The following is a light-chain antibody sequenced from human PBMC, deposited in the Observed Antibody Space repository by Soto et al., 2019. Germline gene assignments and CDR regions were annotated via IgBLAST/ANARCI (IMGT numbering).Light chain of an antibody. J-gene: IGKJ1*01. CDR2: GAS. V-gene: IGKV3-20*01. CDR3: QHFGTSLLT. CDR1: QSVSSSY. Sequence: EIVLTQSPGTLSLSPGERATLSCRTSQSVSSSYLAWYQQKPGQAPRLVIYGASSRATGIPDRFSGGGSGTDFTLTISRLEPEDFAVFYCQHFGTSLLTFGQGTKVEIK.